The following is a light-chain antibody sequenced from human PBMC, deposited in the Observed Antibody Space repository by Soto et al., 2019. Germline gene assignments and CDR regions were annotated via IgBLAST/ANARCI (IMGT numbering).Light chain of an antibody. Sequence: VMTQTQLSLSVAPGQPASISCKSSQSLLHITGETFLFWYQQKPGQAPRLLIYGASGRATGIPDRFSGSGSGTDFTLTISRLEPEDFAVYYCQQYTSSLITFGQGTRLENK. CDR3: QQYTSSLIT. J-gene: IGKJ5*01. CDR1: QSLLHITGET. V-gene: IGKV3-20*01. CDR2: GAS.